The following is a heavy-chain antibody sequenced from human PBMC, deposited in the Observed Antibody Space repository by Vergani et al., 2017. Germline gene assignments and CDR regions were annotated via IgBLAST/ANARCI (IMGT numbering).Heavy chain of an antibody. D-gene: IGHD6-19*01. CDR1: GGSISSSSYY. Sequence: QLQLQESGPGLVKPSETLSLTCTVSGGSISSSSYYWGWIRQPPGKGLEWIGSIYYSGSTYYNPSLKSRVTISVDTSKNQFSLKLSSVTAADTAVYYCARHDSGWYTDYYYGMDVWGQGTTVTVSS. V-gene: IGHV4-39*01. CDR2: IYYSGST. CDR3: ARHDSGWYTDYYYGMDV. J-gene: IGHJ6*02.